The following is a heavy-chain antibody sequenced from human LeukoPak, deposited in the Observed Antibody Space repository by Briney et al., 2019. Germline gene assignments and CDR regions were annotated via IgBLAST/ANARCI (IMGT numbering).Heavy chain of an antibody. CDR1: GFTFSRYA. V-gene: IGHV3-30*04. Sequence: GGSLRLSCAASGFTFSRYAMHWVRQAPGKGLEWVAFTSSDGNNKYYADSVKGRFTISRDNSKNTLYLQMNSVRPEDTAVYYCAKDDGGVGATIMDVWGQGTTVTVSS. D-gene: IGHD1-26*01. J-gene: IGHJ6*02. CDR2: TSSDGNNK. CDR3: AKDDGGVGATIMDV.